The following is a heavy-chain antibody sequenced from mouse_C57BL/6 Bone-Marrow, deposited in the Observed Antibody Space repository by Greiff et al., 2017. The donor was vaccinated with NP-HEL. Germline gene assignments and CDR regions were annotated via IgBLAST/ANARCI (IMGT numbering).Heavy chain of an antibody. D-gene: IGHD1-1*02. CDR1: GFSFNTYA. J-gene: IGHJ4*01. Sequence: EVQLVESGGGLVQPKGSLKLSCAASGFSFNTYAMNWVRQAPGKGLEWVARIRSKSNNYATYYADSVKDRFTISRDDSESMLYLQMNNLKTEDTAMYYCVRRYYDYDAMDYWGQGTSVTVSS. CDR3: VRRYYDYDAMDY. CDR2: IRSKSNNYAT. V-gene: IGHV10-1*01.